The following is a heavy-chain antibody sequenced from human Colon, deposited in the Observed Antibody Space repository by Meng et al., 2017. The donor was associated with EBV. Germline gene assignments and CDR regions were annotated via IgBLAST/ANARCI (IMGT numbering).Heavy chain of an antibody. CDR3: ARDGGVTHIP. CDR2: IYGNGQA. D-gene: IGHD2-8*02. V-gene: IGHV4-4*02. CDR1: GTARGGCKW. Sequence: GRGGRGGTGPLGWGVSGTARGGCKWWGWVRQAPGGGLGGIGGIYGNGQANYNPSLKSRVSMSVDESKNEFSLNLKSVTAADTAVYYCARDGGVTHIPWGQGVLVTVSS. J-gene: IGHJ5*02.